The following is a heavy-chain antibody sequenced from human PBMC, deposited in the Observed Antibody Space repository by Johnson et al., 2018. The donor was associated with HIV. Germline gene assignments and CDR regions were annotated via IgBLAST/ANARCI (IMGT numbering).Heavy chain of an antibody. CDR1: GFTFSSYA. CDR2: ISYDGSNK. D-gene: IGHD6-19*01. J-gene: IGHJ3*02. CDR3: ARPGGAVRVNGFDM. Sequence: QVQLVESGGGVVQPGRSLRLSCAASGFTFSSYAMHWVRQAPGKGLEWVAVISYDGSNKYYADSVKDRFTISRDNSKNTLYLQMNSLRAEDTAVYYCARPGGAVRVNGFDMWGQGTMVTVSS. V-gene: IGHV3-30-3*01.